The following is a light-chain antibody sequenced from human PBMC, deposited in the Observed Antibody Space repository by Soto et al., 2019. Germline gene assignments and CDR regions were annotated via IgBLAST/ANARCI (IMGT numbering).Light chain of an antibody. J-gene: IGKJ1*01. Sequence: EIVLTQSPGTLSLSPGERATLSCRASQSVSSYLAWYQQKPGQAPRLLIYDASTRATGISARFSGSGSGTDFTLTISSLGPEDFAVYYCQQRSNWPVTFGQGTKV. CDR2: DAS. CDR1: QSVSSY. V-gene: IGKV3-11*01. CDR3: QQRSNWPVT.